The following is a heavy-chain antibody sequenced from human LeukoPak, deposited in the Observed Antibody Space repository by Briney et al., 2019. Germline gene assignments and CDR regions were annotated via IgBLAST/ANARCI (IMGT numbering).Heavy chain of an antibody. J-gene: IGHJ4*02. CDR1: RGALNSCY. V-gene: IGHV4-59*01. Sequence: SETLSLTCTVSRGALNSCYWTWFRQSPGKGLEWIGYIHDTVNTNYNSSLKGRVTISVDTSKNQFSLNLRSVTAADTAIYYCARGRITIFGVLTPHFDYWGQGTLVTVAS. CDR3: ARGRITIFGVLTPHFDY. CDR2: IHDTVNT. D-gene: IGHD3-3*01.